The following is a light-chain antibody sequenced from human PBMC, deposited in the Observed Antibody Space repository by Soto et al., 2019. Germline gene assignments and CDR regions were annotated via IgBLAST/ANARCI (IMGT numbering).Light chain of an antibody. Sequence: EIVLTQSPATLSSFPGYRVSLSCRASQYINTRLAWYQHRPGQAPRLVIYQTSLRAAGIPARFSASGSGTDFTLTISDVQPEDFALYYCHQRQSWHRTFGQGTKVDIK. CDR2: QTS. V-gene: IGKV3D-11*01. CDR1: QYINTR. CDR3: HQRQSWHRT. J-gene: IGKJ1*01.